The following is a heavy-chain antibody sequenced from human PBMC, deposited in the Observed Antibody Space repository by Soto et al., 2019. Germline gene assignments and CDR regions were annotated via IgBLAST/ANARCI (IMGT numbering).Heavy chain of an antibody. V-gene: IGHV4-4*07. J-gene: IGHJ4*02. CDR1: SDSISGLY. CDR3: ARASQCKSYFDCFAWLDY. CDR2: IYSSGET. D-gene: IGHD3-9*01. Sequence: ASETLSLTCTLSSDSISGLYLTWVRQPAGKGLEWIGRIYSSGETNYNPSLTGRVIMSLDTSKNQFSLNLTSVTAADTAVYYCARASQCKSYFDCFAWLDYWGQGTLVTVSS.